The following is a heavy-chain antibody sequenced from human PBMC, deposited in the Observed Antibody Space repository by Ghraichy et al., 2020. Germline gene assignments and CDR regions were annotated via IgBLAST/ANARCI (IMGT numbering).Heavy chain of an antibody. CDR2: IYYSGST. V-gene: IGHV4-59*01. D-gene: IGHD4-11*01. J-gene: IGHJ6*03. CDR3: ARNYYSNYYYYYMDV. CDR1: GGSISSYY. Sequence: SETLSLTCTVSGGSISSYYWSWIRQPPGKGLEWIGYIYYSGSTNYNPSLKSRVTISVDTSKNQFSLKLSSVTAADTAVYYCARNYYSNYYYYYMDVWGKGTTVTVSS.